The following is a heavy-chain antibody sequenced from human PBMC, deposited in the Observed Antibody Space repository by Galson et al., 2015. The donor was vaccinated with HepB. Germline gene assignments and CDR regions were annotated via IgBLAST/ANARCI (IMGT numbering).Heavy chain of an antibody. CDR3: ARFYYGSGSSIDY. CDR1: RFTFSSYW. V-gene: IGHV3-7*03. J-gene: IGHJ4*02. D-gene: IGHD3-10*01. CDR2: IKQDGSEK. Sequence: SLRLSCAASRFTFSSYWMSWVRQAPGKGLEWVASIKQDGSEKYYVDSVKGRFTISRDNAKNSLYLQMNTLRAEDTAVYYCARFYYGSGSSIDYWGQGALVTVSS.